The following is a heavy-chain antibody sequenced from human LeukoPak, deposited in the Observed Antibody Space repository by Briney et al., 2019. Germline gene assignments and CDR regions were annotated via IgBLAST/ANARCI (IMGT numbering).Heavy chain of an antibody. CDR1: GGSISSYY. Sequence: SETLSLTCTVSGGSISSYYWSWIRQPPGKGLEWIGYIYYSGSTNYNPSLKSRVTISVDTSKKQFSLKVSSVTAADTAVYYCARQDYYDSSGYYAYYFDYWGQGTLVTVSS. J-gene: IGHJ4*02. CDR2: IYYSGST. D-gene: IGHD3-22*01. V-gene: IGHV4-59*08. CDR3: ARQDYYDSSGYYAYYFDY.